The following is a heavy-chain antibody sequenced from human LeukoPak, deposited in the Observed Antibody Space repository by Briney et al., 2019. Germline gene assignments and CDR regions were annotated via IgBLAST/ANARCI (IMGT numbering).Heavy chain of an antibody. V-gene: IGHV4-59*01. CDR1: GGSISGYH. CDR3: ARDSGRIVGATKLDY. CDR2: IYYSGST. J-gene: IGHJ4*02. Sequence: SETLSLTCTVSGGSISGYHWSWIRQPPGKGLEWIGYIYYSGSTNYNPSLKSRVTISVDTSKNQFSLKLGPVTAADTAVYYCARDSGRIVGATKLDYWGQGTLVTVSS. D-gene: IGHD1-26*01.